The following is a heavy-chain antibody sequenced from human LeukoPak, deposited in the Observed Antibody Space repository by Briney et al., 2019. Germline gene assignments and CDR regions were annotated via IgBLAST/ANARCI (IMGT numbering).Heavy chain of an antibody. J-gene: IGHJ5*02. CDR2: IYPGDSDT. Sequence: GESLKISCKISGYRLTNNWIGWVRQVPGKGLEWMGLIYPGDSDTRYSPSFQGQVTFSVDTSISTAYLQLSGLRASDTAMYYCARHGLYCSSTSCFVGRWFDPWGQGTLVTVSS. V-gene: IGHV5-51*01. CDR3: ARHGLYCSSTSCFVGRWFDP. D-gene: IGHD2-2*01. CDR1: GYRLTNNW.